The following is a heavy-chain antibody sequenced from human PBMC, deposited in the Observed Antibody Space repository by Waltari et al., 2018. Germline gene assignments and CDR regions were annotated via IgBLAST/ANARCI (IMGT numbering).Heavy chain of an antibody. CDR1: GGTFSSYA. Sequence: QVQLVQSGAEVKKPGSSVKVSCKASGGTFSSYAISWVRQAPGQGLEWMGGLIPFFGTTNSAQKFQGRVTFTADKSTSIVYMELSSLRSEDTAVYYCARTLAARPGWVYFFEYWGQGTLVTVSS. D-gene: IGHD6-6*01. J-gene: IGHJ4*02. CDR3: ARTLAARPGWVYFFEY. V-gene: IGHV1-69*06. CDR2: LIPFFGTT.